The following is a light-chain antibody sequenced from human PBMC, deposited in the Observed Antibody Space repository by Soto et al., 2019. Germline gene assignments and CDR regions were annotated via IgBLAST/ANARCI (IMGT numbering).Light chain of an antibody. V-gene: IGKV2-28*01. Sequence: DIVMTQSPLSLPVTPGEPASISCRSSQSLLDSNGYNYLDWYLQKSGQSPQLLNYLGSNRASGVPDRFSGSGSGTDFTLKISRVEAEDVGVYYCMQALQSPPTIGQGTKVEIK. CDR1: QSLLDSNGYNY. CDR3: MQALQSPPT. CDR2: LGS. J-gene: IGKJ1*01.